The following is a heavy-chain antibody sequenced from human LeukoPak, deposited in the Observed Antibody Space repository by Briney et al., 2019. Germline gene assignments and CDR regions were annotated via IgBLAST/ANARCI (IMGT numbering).Heavy chain of an antibody. Sequence: GGSLRLSCVASGFTFDDYVMHWVRQGPGRGLEWVSLISGDGGSTFYADSVKGRFTISRDNSKNSLYLQMNSLRTVDTALYYCANSDDSWSSNYGRMDVWGKGTTVTVSS. CDR3: ANSDDSWSSNYGRMDV. V-gene: IGHV3-43*02. CDR1: GFTFDDYV. CDR2: ISGDGGST. D-gene: IGHD3-3*01. J-gene: IGHJ6*04.